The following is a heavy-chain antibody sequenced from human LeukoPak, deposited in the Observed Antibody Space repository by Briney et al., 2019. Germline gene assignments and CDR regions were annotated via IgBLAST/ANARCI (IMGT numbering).Heavy chain of an antibody. J-gene: IGHJ4*02. V-gene: IGHV3-30*18. CDR1: GFTLSSYG. CDR3: AKDVDPFGSGSYVEGFDY. Sequence: PGGSLRLSCAASGFTLSSYGMHWVRQAPGKGLEWVAVISYDGSNKYYADSVKGRFTISRDNSKNTLYLQMNSLRAEDTAVYYCAKDVDPFGSGSYVEGFDYWGQGTLVTVSS. D-gene: IGHD3-10*01. CDR2: ISYDGSNK.